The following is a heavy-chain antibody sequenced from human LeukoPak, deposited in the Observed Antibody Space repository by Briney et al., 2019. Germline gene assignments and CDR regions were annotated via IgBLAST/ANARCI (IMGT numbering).Heavy chain of an antibody. J-gene: IGHJ6*03. Sequence: GGSLRLSCTASGFTFGDYAMSWVRQAPGKGLEWVGFIRSKAYGGTTEYAASVKGRFTISRDDSKSIAYLQMNSLKTEDTAVYYCTRERWFGELFSYYYYMDVWGKGTTVTISS. V-gene: IGHV3-49*04. CDR1: GFTFGDYA. D-gene: IGHD3-10*01. CDR3: TRERWFGELFSYYYYMDV. CDR2: IRSKAYGGTT.